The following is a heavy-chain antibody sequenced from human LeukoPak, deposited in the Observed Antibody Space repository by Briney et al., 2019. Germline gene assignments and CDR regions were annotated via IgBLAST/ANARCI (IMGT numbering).Heavy chain of an antibody. CDR2: MNPNSGNT. CDR1: GYTFTSYD. D-gene: IGHD6-19*01. CDR3: ARGYNSGWYYFDY. V-gene: IGHV1-8*01. Sequence: GASVKVSCKASGYTFTSYDINWVRQATGQGLEWMGWMNPNSGNTGYAQKIQGRVTMTRNSSISTAYMELSSLRSEDTAVYYCARGYNSGWYYFDYWGQGTLVTVSS. J-gene: IGHJ4*02.